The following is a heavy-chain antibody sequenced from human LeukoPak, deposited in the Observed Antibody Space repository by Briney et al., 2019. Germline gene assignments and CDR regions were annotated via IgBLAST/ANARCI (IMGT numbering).Heavy chain of an antibody. J-gene: IGHJ5*02. V-gene: IGHV1-69*13. CDR1: GCIFTGYA. D-gene: IGHD3-10*01. CDR2: IIPIFGTA. Sequence: ASVKVSCKASGCIFTGYAISWVRQAPGQGLEWMGRIIPIFGTANYAQKFQGRVTMTADESTSTAYTELSSLRSEDTAAYYCARSRRNMVRGVIRPLVNWFDPWGQGTLVNVSS. CDR3: ARSRRNMVRGVIRPLVNWFDP.